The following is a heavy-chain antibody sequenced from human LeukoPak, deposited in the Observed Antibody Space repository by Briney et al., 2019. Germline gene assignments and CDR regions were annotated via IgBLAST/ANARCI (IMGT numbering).Heavy chain of an antibody. Sequence: GGSLRLSCATSGFALRSSVMSWVRQAPGKGLEWVSTSGSGGSIYYADSVKGRFTISRDNSKNTLYLQMNSLRAEDTAVYYCAKDYYDSSGSNNDYWGQGTLVTVSS. J-gene: IGHJ4*02. V-gene: IGHV3-23*01. CDR1: GFALRSSV. D-gene: IGHD3-22*01. CDR3: AKDYYDSSGSNNDY. CDR2: SGSGGSI.